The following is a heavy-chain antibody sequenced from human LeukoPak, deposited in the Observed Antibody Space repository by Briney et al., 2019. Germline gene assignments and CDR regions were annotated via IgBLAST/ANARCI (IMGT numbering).Heavy chain of an antibody. V-gene: IGHV3-48*01. CDR3: SRVVQDVTGADY. CDR2: IHSTSGST. Sequence: AGGSLRLSCAASGFTFSSYHMNWVRQAPGKGLEWLSYIHSTSGSTHYADSVKGRFTISRDNAKNSLYLQMNSLRAEDTAVYYCSRVVQDVTGADYWGQGTLVIVSS. CDR1: GFTFSSYH. J-gene: IGHJ4*02. D-gene: IGHD3-9*01.